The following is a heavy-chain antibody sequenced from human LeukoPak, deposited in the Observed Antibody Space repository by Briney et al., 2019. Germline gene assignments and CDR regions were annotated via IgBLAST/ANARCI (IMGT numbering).Heavy chain of an antibody. CDR2: IYNSGST. V-gene: IGHV4-4*08. CDR3: ARDRGPLEGWFDP. J-gene: IGHJ5*02. Sequence: SETLSLTCTDSGGSISSYYWSWIRQPPGKGLERNGEIYNSGSTKYNPSLKSRVTISVDTYKKQFSLKLRSVTAADTAVYYCARDRGPLEGWFDPWGQGTLVTVSS. CDR1: GGSISSYY. D-gene: IGHD1-1*01.